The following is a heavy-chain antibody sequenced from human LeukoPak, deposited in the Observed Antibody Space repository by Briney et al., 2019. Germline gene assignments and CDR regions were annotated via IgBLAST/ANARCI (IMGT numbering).Heavy chain of an antibody. V-gene: IGHV3-20*04. Sequence: GGSLRLSCAASGFTFDDYGMSWVRQAPGKGLEWVSGINWNGGSTGYADSVKGRFTISRDNAKNSLYLQKNSLRAEDTALYYCARGSCYYDSSGYPFDYWGQGTLVTVSS. D-gene: IGHD3-22*01. J-gene: IGHJ4*02. CDR1: GFTFDDYG. CDR3: ARGSCYYDSSGYPFDY. CDR2: INWNGGST.